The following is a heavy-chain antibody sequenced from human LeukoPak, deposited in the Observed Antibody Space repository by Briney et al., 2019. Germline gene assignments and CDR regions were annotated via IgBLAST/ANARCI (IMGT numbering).Heavy chain of an antibody. V-gene: IGHV4-30-4*01. CDR3: ARAYDSSDQWESLMWFDP. CDR2: SYYSGST. Sequence: SETLSLTCTVSGGSISSGDYYWSWIRQPPGKGLEWIVYSYYSGSTYYNPSLKSRVTISVDTSKNQFSLKLSSVTAADTAVYYCARAYDSSDQWESLMWFDPWGQGTLVTVSS. CDR1: GGSISSGDYY. D-gene: IGHD3-22*01. J-gene: IGHJ5*02.